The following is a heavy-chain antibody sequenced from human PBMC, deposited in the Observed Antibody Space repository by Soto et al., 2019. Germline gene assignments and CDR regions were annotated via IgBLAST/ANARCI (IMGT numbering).Heavy chain of an antibody. D-gene: IGHD3-10*01. V-gene: IGHV3-23*01. CDR3: AKVASLITMVRGVYFDH. CDR2: MSGNGGGT. Sequence: EVQLLESGGGLVQPGGYLRLSCAASGFTFSSYAMTWVRQATGKGLEWVSAMSGNGGGTYYADSVKGRFTISRDYSKNTVYLQMNSLRAEDAAVYYCAKVASLITMVRGVYFDHWGQGTLVTVSA. J-gene: IGHJ4*02. CDR1: GFTFSSYA.